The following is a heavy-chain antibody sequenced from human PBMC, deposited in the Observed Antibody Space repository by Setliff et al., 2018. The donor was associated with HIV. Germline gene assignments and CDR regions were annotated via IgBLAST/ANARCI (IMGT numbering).Heavy chain of an antibody. D-gene: IGHD2-2*01. Sequence: GASVKVSCKASGYIFTSYGISWVRQAPGQGLEWMGWISAYNGNTNYAQKFQGRVSMTIDTSTSTVYMELSSLRSEDTAVYYCARDFGGYCSSMSCPGLFDPWGQGTLVTV. CDR2: ISAYNGNT. J-gene: IGHJ5*02. CDR3: ARDFGGYCSSMSCPGLFDP. V-gene: IGHV1-18*01. CDR1: GYIFTSYG.